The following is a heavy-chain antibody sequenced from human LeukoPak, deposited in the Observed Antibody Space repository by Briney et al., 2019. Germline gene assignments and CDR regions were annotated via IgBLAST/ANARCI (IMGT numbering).Heavy chain of an antibody. CDR1: GFTFSSYA. V-gene: IGHV3-23*01. CDR3: ARKGIGSSRYQNMDV. D-gene: IGHD6-25*01. Sequence: PGRSLRLSCAASGFTFSSYAMSWVRQAPGKGPEWVSTISIDGGRTYYADSVKGRFTVSRDTSKNTLYLQMNSPRAEDTAVYYCARKGIGSSRYQNMDVWGKGTTVTVSS. J-gene: IGHJ6*03. CDR2: ISIDGGRT.